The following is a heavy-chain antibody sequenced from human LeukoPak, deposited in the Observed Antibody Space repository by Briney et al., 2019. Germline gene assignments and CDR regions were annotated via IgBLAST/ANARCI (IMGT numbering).Heavy chain of an antibody. CDR2: IKSKTDGGTT. D-gene: IGHD1-26*01. Sequence: GGSLRLSCAASGFTFSNAWMSWVRQAPGRGLEWVGRIKSKTDGGTTDYAAPVKGRFTISRDDSKNTLYLQMNSLKTEDTAVHYCTTDFRRGATYWFDPWGQGTLVTVSS. CDR3: TTDFRRGATYWFDP. CDR1: GFTFSNAW. V-gene: IGHV3-15*01. J-gene: IGHJ5*02.